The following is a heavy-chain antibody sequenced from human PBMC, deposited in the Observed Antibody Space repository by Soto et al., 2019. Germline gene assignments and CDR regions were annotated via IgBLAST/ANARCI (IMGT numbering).Heavy chain of an antibody. CDR2: IIPIFGTA. CDR3: ARGGIIPITYYYYGMDV. V-gene: IGHV1-69*13. D-gene: IGHD2-21*01. J-gene: IGHJ6*02. Sequence: SVKVSCKASGGTFSSYAISWVRQAPGQGLEWMGGIIPIFGTANYAQKFQGRVTITADESTSTAYMELSRLRSDDTAVYYCARGGIIPITYYYYGMDVWGQGTTVTVSS. CDR1: GGTFSSYA.